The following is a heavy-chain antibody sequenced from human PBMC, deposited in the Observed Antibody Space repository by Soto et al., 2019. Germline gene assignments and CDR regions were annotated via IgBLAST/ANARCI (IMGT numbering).Heavy chain of an antibody. CDR1: GYTSADFG. CDR3: VRDQKYFRVNGNWFDS. CDR2: VSGNNGAS. V-gene: IGHV1-18*04. D-gene: IGHD2-2*01. J-gene: IGHJ5*01. Sequence: ASVKVSCKASGYTSADFGISWVRQAPGQGLEWMGWVSGNNGASNPAPKVQGRITMTLDASTGVSYMALRSLRSDDTAIYYCVRDQKYFRVNGNWFDSWGQGTLVTVSS.